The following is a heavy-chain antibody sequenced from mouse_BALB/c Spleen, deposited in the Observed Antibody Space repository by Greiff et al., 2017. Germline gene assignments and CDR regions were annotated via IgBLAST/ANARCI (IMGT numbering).Heavy chain of an antibody. D-gene: IGHD4-1*01. CDR3: ARRNWDGFAY. CDR2: ISSGSSTI. CDR1: GFTFSSFG. V-gene: IGHV5-17*02. Sequence: EVKLMESGGGLVQPGGSRKLSCAASGFTFSSFGMHGVRQAPEKGLEWVAYISSGSSTIYYADTVKGRFTISRDNPKNTLFLQMTSLRSEDTAMYYCARRNWDGFAYWGQGTLVTVSA. J-gene: IGHJ3*01.